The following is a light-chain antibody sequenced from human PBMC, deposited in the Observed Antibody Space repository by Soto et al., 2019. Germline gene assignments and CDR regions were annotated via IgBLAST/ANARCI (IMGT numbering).Light chain of an antibody. J-gene: IGKJ1*01. CDR2: DAS. CDR1: QSISGC. Sequence: DIQMTQSPSTLSATLGDRVTITCRASQSISGCFAWYQQKPGKAPKLLIYDASSLESGVPSRFSGSGSATEFTLTISSLQPDDSATYYCQQYNNYWTFGQGTKVDIK. V-gene: IGKV1-5*01. CDR3: QQYNNYWT.